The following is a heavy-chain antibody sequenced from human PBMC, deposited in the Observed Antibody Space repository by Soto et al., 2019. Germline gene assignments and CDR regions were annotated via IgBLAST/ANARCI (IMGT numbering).Heavy chain of an antibody. CDR3: ARSSSWYSYYGMDV. CDR1: GYTFTTFW. V-gene: IGHV5-51*01. Sequence: PGESLKISCKGSGYTFTTFWVAWLRQMPGKGLEWMGIIYPGDSDTRYSPSFQGQVTISADKSISTAYLQWSSLKASDTAMYYCARSSSWYSYYGMDVWGQGTTITVSS. CDR2: IYPGDSDT. J-gene: IGHJ6*02. D-gene: IGHD6-13*01.